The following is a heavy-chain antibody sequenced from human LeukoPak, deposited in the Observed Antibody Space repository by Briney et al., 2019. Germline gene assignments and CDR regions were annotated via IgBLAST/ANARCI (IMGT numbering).Heavy chain of an antibody. CDR1: GFTFSSYS. Sequence: GGSLRLSCAASGFTFSSYSMNWVRQAPGKGLEWVSSISSSSSYIYYADSVKGRFTISRDNAKNSLYVQMNSLRAEDTAVYYCARDSSSWYGDYFDYWGQGTLVTVSS. J-gene: IGHJ4*02. CDR2: ISSSSSYI. D-gene: IGHD6-13*01. V-gene: IGHV3-21*01. CDR3: ARDSSSWYGDYFDY.